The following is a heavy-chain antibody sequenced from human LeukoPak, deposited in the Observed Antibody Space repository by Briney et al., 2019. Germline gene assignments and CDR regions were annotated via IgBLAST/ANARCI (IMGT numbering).Heavy chain of an antibody. J-gene: IGHJ5*02. CDR2: MNPNSGNT. Sequence: GASVKVSCKASGYTFTSYDINWVRQATGQGLEWMGWMNPNSGNTGYAQRFQGRVTMTRNTSISTAYMELSSLRSEDTAVYYCARSFSGTGGWFDPWGQGTLVTVSS. CDR1: GYTFTSYD. V-gene: IGHV1-8*01. CDR3: ARSFSGTGGWFDP. D-gene: IGHD1-26*01.